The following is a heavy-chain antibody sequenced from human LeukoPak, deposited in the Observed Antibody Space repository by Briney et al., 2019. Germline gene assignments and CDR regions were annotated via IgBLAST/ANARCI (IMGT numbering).Heavy chain of an antibody. CDR2: ISYVETNK. V-gene: IGHV3-30*01. CDR3: SREVVIPSATGAFDI. Sequence: PGRSLRLSCAASGLTFSRYAMHWVRQAPGKGLEWVAVISYVETNKYHADSVKGRFTISRDNSQKTLYLQMNSLRADDTAVYYCSREVVIPSATGAFDIWGQGTMVTVSS. D-gene: IGHD2-2*01. J-gene: IGHJ3*02. CDR1: GLTFSRYA.